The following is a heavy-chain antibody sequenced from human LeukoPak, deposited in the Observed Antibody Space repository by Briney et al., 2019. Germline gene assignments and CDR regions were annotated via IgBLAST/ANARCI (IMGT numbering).Heavy chain of an antibody. J-gene: IGHJ4*02. CDR2: ISYDGSNK. V-gene: IGHV3-30-3*01. CDR3: ARDLEYYFDY. CDR1: GFTFSSYA. Sequence: GGSLRLSCAASGFTFSSYAMHWVRQAPGKGLEWVAVISYDGSNKYYADSVKGRFTISRDNSKNTLYLQMNSLRAGDTAVYYCARDLEYYFDYWGQGTPVTVSS.